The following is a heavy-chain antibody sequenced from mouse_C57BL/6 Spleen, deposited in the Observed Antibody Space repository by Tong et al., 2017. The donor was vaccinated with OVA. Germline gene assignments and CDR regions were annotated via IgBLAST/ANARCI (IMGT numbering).Heavy chain of an antibody. Sequence: VQLQQSGAELVRPGTSVKVSCKASGYAFSSSWMNWVKQRPGQGLEWIGRIYPGDGDTNYNGKFKGKATLTADKSSSTAYMQLSSRTSVDSAVYFCASYYYRYDVAYWGQGTLVTVSA. CDR3: ASYYYRYDVAY. J-gene: IGHJ3*01. CDR2: IYPGDGDT. CDR1: GYAFSSSW. D-gene: IGHD2-14*01. V-gene: IGHV1-82*01.